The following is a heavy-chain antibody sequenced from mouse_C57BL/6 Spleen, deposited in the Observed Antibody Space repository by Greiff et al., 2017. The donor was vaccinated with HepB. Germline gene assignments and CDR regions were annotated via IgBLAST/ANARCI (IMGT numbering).Heavy chain of an antibody. CDR3: ALYDYDEGWFAY. CDR2: INPNNGGT. V-gene: IGHV1-26*01. J-gene: IGHJ3*01. D-gene: IGHD2-4*01. Sequence: VQLQQSGPELVKPGASVKISCKASGYTFTDYYMNWVKQSHGKSLEWIGDINPNNGGTSYNQKFKGKATLTVDKSSSTAYMELRSLTSEDSAVYYCALYDYDEGWFAYWGQGTLVTVSA. CDR1: GYTFTDYY.